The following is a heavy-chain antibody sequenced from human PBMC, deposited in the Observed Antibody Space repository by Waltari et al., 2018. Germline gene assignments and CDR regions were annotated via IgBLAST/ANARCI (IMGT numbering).Heavy chain of an antibody. CDR3: VKGRTTVPGNVNWFDP. CDR1: GFTFDVYD. V-gene: IGHV3-23*01. Sequence: EVQLLESGGGLVQPGGSRRLSCTASGFTFDVYDLIWVRQGPGQGLAWVAGTGGSGGDTFYADSVKGRFTIARDNSKNMVYLQMNTRRVEDTATYFCVKGRTTVPGNVNWFDPWGQGTLLTVSS. J-gene: IGHJ5*02. D-gene: IGHD6-19*01. CDR2: TGGSGGDT.